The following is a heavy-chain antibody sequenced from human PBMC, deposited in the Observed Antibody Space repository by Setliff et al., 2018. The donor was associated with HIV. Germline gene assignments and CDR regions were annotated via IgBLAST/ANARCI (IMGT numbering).Heavy chain of an antibody. J-gene: IGHJ4*02. CDR1: GFTFSSYW. V-gene: IGHV3-7*03. CDR3: ARCRDGYKTFDY. CDR2: IKQDGTET. Sequence: GGSLRLPCTASGFTFSSYWMTWVRQAPGKGLEWVANIKQDGTETYYVDSVTCRFTISRDNAKNSLYLQMNSLRAEDTAVYYCARCRDGYKTFDYWGQGALVTVSS. D-gene: IGHD5-12*01.